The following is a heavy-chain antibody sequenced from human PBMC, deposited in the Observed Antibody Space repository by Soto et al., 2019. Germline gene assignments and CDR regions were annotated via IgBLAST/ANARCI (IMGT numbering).Heavy chain of an antibody. D-gene: IGHD5-12*01. CDR1: GGSISSSNW. V-gene: IGHV4-4*02. J-gene: IGHJ5*02. CDR2: IYHSGST. CDR3: AHSTIGHYDWFDP. Sequence: PSETLSLTCAVSGGSISSSNWWSWVRQPPGKGLEWIGEIYHSGSTNYNPSLKSRVTISVDKSKNQFSLKLSSVTAADTAVYYCAHSTIGHYDWFDPWGQGTLVTVSS.